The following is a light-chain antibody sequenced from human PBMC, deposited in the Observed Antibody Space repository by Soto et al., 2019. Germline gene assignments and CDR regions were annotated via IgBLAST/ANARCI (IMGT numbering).Light chain of an antibody. Sequence: QSVLTQPASVSGAPGQSITISCTGTSSDVGSYNLVSWYQQHPGKAPKLIIYEGSKRPSGVSNRFSGSKSGNTASLTISGLQAEDEADYYCSSYTSISTQVFGGGTKLTVL. CDR3: SSYTSISTQV. V-gene: IGLV2-14*02. J-gene: IGLJ3*02. CDR1: SSDVGSYNL. CDR2: EGS.